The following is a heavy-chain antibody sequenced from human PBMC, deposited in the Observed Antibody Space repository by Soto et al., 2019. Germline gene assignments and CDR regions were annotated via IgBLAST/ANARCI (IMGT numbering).Heavy chain of an antibody. CDR1: GGTFSSYA. V-gene: IGHV1-69*13. D-gene: IGHD5-18*01. J-gene: IGHJ4*02. CDR3: ARDDPLDGYSRSFDY. Sequence: ASVKVSCKASGGTFSSYAISWVRQAPGQGLEWMGGIIPIFGTANYAQKFQSRVTITADESTSTAYMELSSLRSEDTAVYYCARDDPLDGYSRSFDYWGQGTLVTVSS. CDR2: IIPIFGTA.